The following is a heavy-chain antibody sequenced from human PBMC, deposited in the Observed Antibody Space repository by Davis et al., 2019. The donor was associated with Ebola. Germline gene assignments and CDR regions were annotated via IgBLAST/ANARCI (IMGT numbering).Heavy chain of an antibody. CDR1: GGTFSSYA. Sequence: SVKVSCKASGGTFSSYAISWVRQAPGQGLEWLGRIIPILGIANYAQKFQGRVTITADKSTSTAYMELSSLRSEDTAVYYCARSGYGDYVGGGYWGQGTLVTVSS. CDR3: ARSGYGDYVGGGY. V-gene: IGHV1-69*04. CDR2: IIPILGIA. D-gene: IGHD4-17*01. J-gene: IGHJ4*02.